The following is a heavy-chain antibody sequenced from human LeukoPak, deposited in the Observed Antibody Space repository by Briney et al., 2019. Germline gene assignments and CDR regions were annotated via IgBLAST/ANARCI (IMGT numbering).Heavy chain of an antibody. D-gene: IGHD5-18*01. V-gene: IGHV4-34*01. Sequence: SETLSLTCAVYGGSFSGYYWSWIRQPPGKGLEWIGEINHSGSTNYNPALMNRVIISVDTSKNQFSLKLSSVTAADTAVYYCAVTEAQKDYYYGMDVWGQGTTVTVSS. CDR2: INHSGST. CDR3: AVTEAQKDYYYGMDV. CDR1: GGSFSGYY. J-gene: IGHJ6*02.